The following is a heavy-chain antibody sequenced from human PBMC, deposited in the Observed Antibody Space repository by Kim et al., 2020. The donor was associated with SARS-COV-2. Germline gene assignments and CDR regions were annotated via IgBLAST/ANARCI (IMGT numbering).Heavy chain of an antibody. CDR2: INHSGST. V-gene: IGHV4-34*01. D-gene: IGHD2-2*01. CDR3: ARGSNRPSPVIVVVPAAGSSGFDY. J-gene: IGHJ4*02. Sequence: SETLSLTCAVYGGSFSGYYWSWIRQPPGKGLEWIGEINHSGSTNYNPSLKSRVTISVDTSKNQFSLKLSSVTAADTAVYYCARGSNRPSPVIVVVPAAGSSGFDYWGQGTLVTVSS. CDR1: GGSFSGYY.